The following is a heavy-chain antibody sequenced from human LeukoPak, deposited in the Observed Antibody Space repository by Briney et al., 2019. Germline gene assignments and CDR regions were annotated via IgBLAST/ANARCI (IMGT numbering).Heavy chain of an antibody. V-gene: IGHV3-53*05. CDR1: GFTVSSNY. J-gene: IGHJ3*02. CDR2: IYSGGDT. Sequence: GGSLRLSCAASGFTVSSNYMGWVRQAPGKGLEWVSLIYSGGDTYYADSVKGRLTVSRDNSRNTLDLQMNSVRAEDTAVYFCARLWMSGFDIWGQGTMVTVSS. D-gene: IGHD3-3*01. CDR3: ARLWMSGFDI.